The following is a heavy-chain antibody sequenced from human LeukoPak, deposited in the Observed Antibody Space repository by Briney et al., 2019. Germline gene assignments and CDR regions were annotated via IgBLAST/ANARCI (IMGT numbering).Heavy chain of an antibody. V-gene: IGHV3-30*02. CDR2: IRYDGSNK. CDR3: AKDGITMVRGVINYFDY. CDR1: GFTFSSYG. Sequence: GGSLRLSCAASGFTFSSYGMHWVRQAPGKGLEWVAFIRYDGSNKYYADSVKGRFTISRDNSKNTLYLQMNSLRAEDTAVYYCAKDGITMVRGVINYFDYWGQGTLVTVSS. J-gene: IGHJ4*02. D-gene: IGHD3-10*01.